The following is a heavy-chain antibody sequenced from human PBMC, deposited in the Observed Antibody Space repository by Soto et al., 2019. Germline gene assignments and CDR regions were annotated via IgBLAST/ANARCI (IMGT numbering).Heavy chain of an antibody. Sequence: QVQLVESGGGVVQPGRSLRLSRAASGFTFSSYGMHWVRQAPGKGLEWVAVISYDGSNKYYADSVKGRFTISRDNSKNTLYLQMNSLRAEDTAVYYCAKSRGTLTSELGYSYGYAHDYWGQGTLVTVSS. V-gene: IGHV3-30*18. D-gene: IGHD5-18*01. CDR3: AKSRGTLTSELGYSYGYAHDY. J-gene: IGHJ4*02. CDR1: GFTFSSYG. CDR2: ISYDGSNK.